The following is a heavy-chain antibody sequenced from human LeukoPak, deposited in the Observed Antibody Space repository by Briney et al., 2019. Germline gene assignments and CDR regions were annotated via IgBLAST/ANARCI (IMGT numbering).Heavy chain of an antibody. J-gene: IGHJ6*02. CDR1: GGSFSGYY. CDR3: ARDGTYYYYGMDV. Sequence: PSETLSLTCAVYGGSFSGYYWSWIRQPPGKGLEWIGEINHSGSTNYNPSLKGRVTISVDTSKNQFSLQLNSVTPEDTAVYYCARDGTYYYYGMDVWGQGTTVTVSS. D-gene: IGHD6-13*01. CDR2: INHSGST. V-gene: IGHV4-34*01.